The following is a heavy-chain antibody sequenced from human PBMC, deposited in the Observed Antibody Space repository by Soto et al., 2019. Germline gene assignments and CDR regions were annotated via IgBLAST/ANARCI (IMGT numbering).Heavy chain of an antibody. J-gene: IGHJ4*02. Sequence: DVQVLQSGGGLVQPGGSLRLSCAASGFTFSNYDMSWVRQAPGKGLEWVSTISSGGGSTYSADSVRGRFTISRDNSKNTLYLQLNSLRAEDTAMFYWAKGAPLSSAISYDLDYWGQGALVTVSS. CDR2: ISSGGGST. CDR3: AKGAPLSSAISYDLDY. V-gene: IGHV3-23*01. D-gene: IGHD3-3*01. CDR1: GFTFSNYD.